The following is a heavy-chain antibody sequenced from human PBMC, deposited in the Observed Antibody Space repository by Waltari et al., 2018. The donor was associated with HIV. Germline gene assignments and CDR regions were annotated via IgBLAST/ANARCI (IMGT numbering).Heavy chain of an antibody. V-gene: IGHV1-18*04. CDR2: ISAYNGNT. CDR3: ARVGCSSASCYSGWFDP. CDR1: GSTFTSYG. J-gene: IGHJ5*02. Sequence: QAQLAQSGAEVKKPGASVKVSCKAPGSTFTSYGISWVRQAPGQGLEWLGWISAYNGNTNYAQKLQGRVTMTTDTSTSTAYMELRSLRSDDTAVYYCARVGCSSASCYSGWFDPWGQGTLVTVSS. D-gene: IGHD2-2*01.